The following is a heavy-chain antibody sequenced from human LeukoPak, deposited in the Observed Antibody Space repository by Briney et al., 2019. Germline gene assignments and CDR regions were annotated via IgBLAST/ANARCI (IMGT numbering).Heavy chain of an antibody. CDR3: ARAAYDSSGYFDY. J-gene: IGHJ4*02. CDR1: GFTFSSYG. V-gene: IGHV3-33*08. CDR2: IWYDGGNK. Sequence: GGSLRLSCAASGFTFSSYGMHWVRQAPGKGLEWVAVIWYDGGNKYYADSVKGRFTISRDNSKNTLYLQMNSLRAEDTAVYYCARAAYDSSGYFDYWGQGTLVTVSS. D-gene: IGHD3-22*01.